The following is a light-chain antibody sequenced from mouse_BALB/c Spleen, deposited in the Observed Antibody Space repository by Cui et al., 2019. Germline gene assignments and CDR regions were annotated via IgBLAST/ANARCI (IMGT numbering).Light chain of an antibody. J-gene: IGKJ4*01. Sequence: QVVLTQSPALMSASPGEKVTMTCSASSSVSNMYWYQQKPRASPKPWIYLTSNLASGVPARFSGSGSGTAYSLTISSMEAEDAATYYCQQWSSNPPTFGSGTKLEIK. CDR2: LTS. V-gene: IGKV4-68*01. CDR1: SSVSN. CDR3: QQWSSNPPT.